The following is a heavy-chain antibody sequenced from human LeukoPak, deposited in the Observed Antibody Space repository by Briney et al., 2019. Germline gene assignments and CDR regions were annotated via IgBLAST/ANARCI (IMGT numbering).Heavy chain of an antibody. D-gene: IGHD2-15*01. V-gene: IGHV1-69*05. CDR2: IIPIFGTA. Sequence: GASVKVSCKASGGTFISYAISWVRQAPGQGLEWMGGIIPIFGTANYAQKLQGRVTMTTDTSTSTAYMELRSLRSDDTAVYYCARGVLSGYCSGGSCVYFDYWGQGTLVTVSS. CDR1: GGTFISYA. CDR3: ARGVLSGYCSGGSCVYFDY. J-gene: IGHJ4*02.